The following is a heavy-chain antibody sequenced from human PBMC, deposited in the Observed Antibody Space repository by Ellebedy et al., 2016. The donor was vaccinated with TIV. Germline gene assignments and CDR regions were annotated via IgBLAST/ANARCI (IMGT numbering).Heavy chain of an antibody. J-gene: IGHJ4*02. D-gene: IGHD6-19*01. V-gene: IGHV3-21*04. CDR2: ISSSSSYI. Sequence: GESLKISXAASGFTFSSYSMNWVRQAPGKGLEWVSSISSSSSYIYYADSVKGRFTISRDNAKNSLYLQMNSLRAEDTALYYCARVQPSGCPVGWGQGTLVTVSS. CDR1: GFTFSSYS. CDR3: ARVQPSGCPVG.